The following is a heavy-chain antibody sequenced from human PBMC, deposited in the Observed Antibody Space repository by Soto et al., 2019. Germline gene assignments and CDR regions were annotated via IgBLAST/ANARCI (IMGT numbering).Heavy chain of an antibody. CDR1: GYSFTTYG. J-gene: IGHJ4*02. V-gene: IGHV1-18*01. Sequence: ASVKVSCKVSGYSFTTYGMTWVRQAPGQGLEWMGWISTDKGNTKYAQNFQSRATLTTDTSTSTAYMELRSLRSDDTAVYYCARDRDWNLDYWGQGTLVTVSS. CDR3: ARDRDWNLDY. CDR2: ISTDKGNT. D-gene: IGHD2-21*02.